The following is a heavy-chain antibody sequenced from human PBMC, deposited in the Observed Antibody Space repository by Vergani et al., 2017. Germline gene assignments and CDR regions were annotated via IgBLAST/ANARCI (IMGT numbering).Heavy chain of an antibody. D-gene: IGHD3-10*01. CDR3: ARGLKLTYIDY. CDR1: GFTFSSDW. CDR2: IKQDGSEK. V-gene: IGHV3-7*01. Sequence: EVQLVESGGGLVQPGGSLRLSCAASGFTFSSDWMSWVRQAPGKGLEWVANIKQDGSEKYYVDSVKGRFTISRDNAKNSLYLQMNSLRAEDTAVYYCARGLKLTYIDYWGQGTLVTVSS. J-gene: IGHJ4*02.